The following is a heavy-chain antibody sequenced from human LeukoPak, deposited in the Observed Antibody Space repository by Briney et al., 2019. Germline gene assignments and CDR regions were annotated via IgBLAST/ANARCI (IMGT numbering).Heavy chain of an antibody. CDR1: GGSISNYY. CDR3: ARGPTRVYVDY. CDR2: IYSSGST. J-gene: IGHJ4*02. Sequence: SETLSLTCTVSGGSISNYYWNWLRQAPGKGLEWIGYIYSSGSTNYNPSLKSRVTISVDTPKNQFSLKLNSVTAADTAVYYCARGPTRVYVDYWGQGSLVTVSS. V-gene: IGHV4-59*01.